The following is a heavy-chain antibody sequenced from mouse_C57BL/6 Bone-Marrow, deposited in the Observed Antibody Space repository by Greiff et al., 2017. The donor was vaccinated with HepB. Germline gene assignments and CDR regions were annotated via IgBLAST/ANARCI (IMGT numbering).Heavy chain of an antibody. CDR1: GYSITSGYY. J-gene: IGHJ3*01. CDR3: ARSWFAY. CDR2: ISYDGSN. V-gene: IGHV3-6*01. Sequence: EVQLVESGPGLVKPSQSLSLTCSVTGYSITSGYYWNWIRQFPGNKLEWMGYISYDGSNNYNPSLKNRISITRDTSKNQFFLKLNSVTTEDTATYYCARSWFAYWGQGTLVTVSA.